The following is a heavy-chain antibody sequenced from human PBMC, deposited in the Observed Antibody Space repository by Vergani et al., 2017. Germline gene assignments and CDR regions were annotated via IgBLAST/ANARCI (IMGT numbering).Heavy chain of an antibody. CDR3: AKEHSSGADY. J-gene: IGHJ4*02. Sequence: EVQLVESGGGLVQPGGSLRLSCAASGFTFSSYWMSWVRQAPGKGLEWVANIKQDGSEKYYVDSVKGRFTISRDNSKNTLYLQMNSLRAEDTAVYYCAKEHSSGADYWGQGTLVTVSS. CDR2: IKQDGSEK. D-gene: IGHD6-19*01. V-gene: IGHV3-7*01. CDR1: GFTFSSYW.